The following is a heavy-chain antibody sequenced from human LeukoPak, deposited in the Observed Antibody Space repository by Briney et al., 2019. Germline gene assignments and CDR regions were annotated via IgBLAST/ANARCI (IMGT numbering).Heavy chain of an antibody. V-gene: IGHV3-74*01. D-gene: IGHD1-26*01. J-gene: IGHJ4*02. CDR1: GFTFSNYM. Sequence: QPGGSLRLSCAASGFTFSNYMMHWVRQAPGKGLVWVSRIKSDGITITYADSVKGRFTISRDNAKNTLYLQMNSLRAEDTAVYYCARDTEYSGSYWGSSGTDLIDYWGQGTLVTVSS. CDR3: ARDTEYSGSYWGSSGTDLIDY. CDR2: IKSDGITI.